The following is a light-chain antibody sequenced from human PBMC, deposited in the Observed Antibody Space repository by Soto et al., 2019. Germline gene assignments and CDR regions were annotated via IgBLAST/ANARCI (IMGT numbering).Light chain of an antibody. J-gene: IGKJ1*01. CDR2: DVS. V-gene: IGKV3-20*01. Sequence: EIVVTQSPGPLTLSPGERATLSCRARQSVSSTYLAWYQQKLGQAPRLLIYDVSSRATGIPDRFSGSGSGTDFTLTVSRLEPEDFAVYYCQQYGSAPETFGQGTKLEIK. CDR1: QSVSSTY. CDR3: QQYGSAPET.